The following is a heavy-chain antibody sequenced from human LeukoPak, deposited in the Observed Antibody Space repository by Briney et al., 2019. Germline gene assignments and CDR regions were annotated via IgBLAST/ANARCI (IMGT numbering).Heavy chain of an antibody. V-gene: IGHV1-2*02. CDR3: ARGSSGDYGYFDY. CDR2: INPNSGGT. CDR1: GYTFTGYY. Sequence: ASVKVSCKASGYTFTGYYMHWVRQAPGHGLEWMGWINPNSGGTNYAQKFQGRVTMTRDTSISTAYMELSRLRSDDTAVYYCARGSSGDYGYFDYWGQGTLVTVSS. J-gene: IGHJ4*02. D-gene: IGHD4-17*01.